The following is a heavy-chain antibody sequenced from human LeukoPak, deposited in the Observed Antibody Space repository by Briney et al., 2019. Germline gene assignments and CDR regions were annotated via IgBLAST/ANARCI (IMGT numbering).Heavy chain of an antibody. V-gene: IGHV4-59*08. Sequence: SCKASGYTFTSYGISWVRQPPGKGLEWIAFIYYSGDTNYNPSLKSRVTISVDTSKTQFSLKLSSVTAADTAVYYCARHVLGTGDHLDYWGQGTLVTVSS. J-gene: IGHJ4*02. D-gene: IGHD7-27*01. CDR1: GYTFTSYG. CDR3: ARHVLGTGDHLDY. CDR2: IYYSGDT.